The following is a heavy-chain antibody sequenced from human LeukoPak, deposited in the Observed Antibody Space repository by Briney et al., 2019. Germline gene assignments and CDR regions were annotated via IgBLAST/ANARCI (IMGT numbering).Heavy chain of an antibody. Sequence: PSETLSLTCTVSGDSINNYYWSWIRQSPGKGLEWFGYIYYSGSTKYNPSLKSRVIILVDTSKNQFSLKLSSVTAADTATYYCARHRGSGSPYFDYWGQGTLVTVSS. D-gene: IGHD3-10*01. CDR3: ARHRGSGSPYFDY. V-gene: IGHV4-59*08. J-gene: IGHJ4*02. CDR1: GDSINNYY. CDR2: IYYSGST.